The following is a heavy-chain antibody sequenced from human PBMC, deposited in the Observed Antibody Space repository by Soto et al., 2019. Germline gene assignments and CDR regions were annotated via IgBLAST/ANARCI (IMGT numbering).Heavy chain of an antibody. V-gene: IGHV1-2*04. D-gene: IGHD3-9*01. J-gene: IGHJ6*02. CDR2: INPNSGGT. Sequence: QVQLVQSGAEVKKPGASVKVSCKASGYTFTGYYMHWVRQAPGQGLEWMGWINPNSGGTNYAQKFQGWVTMTRDTSISTAYMELSRLRSDDTAVYYCARDHPDYDILTGHYYYYGIDVWGQGTTVTVSS. CDR3: ARDHPDYDILTGHYYYYGIDV. CDR1: GYTFTGYY.